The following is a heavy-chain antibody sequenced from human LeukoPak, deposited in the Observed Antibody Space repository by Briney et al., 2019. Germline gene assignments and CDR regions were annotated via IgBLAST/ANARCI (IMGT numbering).Heavy chain of an antibody. Sequence: PGGSLRLSCAASGFTFSSYSMNWVRQAPGKGLEWVSSISSSSSYIYYADSVKGRFTISRDNAKNSLYLQMNSLRAEDTAVYYCARGIDYGDSPDAFDIWGQGTMVTVSS. CDR2: ISSSSSYI. CDR1: GFTFSSYS. D-gene: IGHD4-17*01. CDR3: ARGIDYGDSPDAFDI. J-gene: IGHJ3*02. V-gene: IGHV3-21*01.